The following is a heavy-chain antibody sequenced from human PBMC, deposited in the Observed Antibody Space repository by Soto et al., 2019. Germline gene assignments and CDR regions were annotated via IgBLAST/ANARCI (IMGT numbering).Heavy chain of an antibody. V-gene: IGHV1-24*01. D-gene: IGHD3-3*01. Sequence: ASVKVSCKVSGYTLTELSMHWVRQTPGKGLEWMGGFDPEDGETIYAQKFQGRVTMTEDTSTDTAYMELSSLRSEDTAVYYCATFDLDFWSGYYPTEYNWFDPWGQGTLVTVSS. CDR2: FDPEDGET. CDR3: ATFDLDFWSGYYPTEYNWFDP. CDR1: GYTLTELS. J-gene: IGHJ5*02.